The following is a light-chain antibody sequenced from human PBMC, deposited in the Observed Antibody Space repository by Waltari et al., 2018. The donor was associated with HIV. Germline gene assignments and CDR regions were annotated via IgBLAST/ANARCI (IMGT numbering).Light chain of an antibody. V-gene: IGKV1-39*01. CDR1: QNINNY. CDR2: GAS. CDR3: QQSFSAAIT. J-gene: IGKJ5*01. Sequence: DIQMTQSPSSLSASVGDTVTITCRASQNINNYLNWYQQRPGKPPNLLIYGASSLQPGVPSRFSARASGANFTLNITRLQPEDFASYYCQQSFSAAITLGQGTRL.